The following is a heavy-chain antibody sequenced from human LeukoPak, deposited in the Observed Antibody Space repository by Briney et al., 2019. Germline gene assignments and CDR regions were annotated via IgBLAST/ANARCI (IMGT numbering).Heavy chain of an antibody. J-gene: IGHJ3*02. CDR3: ARVNLGYCGGDCSAFDI. D-gene: IGHD2-21*02. Sequence: GESLQISCKGSGYSFTTYWIGWVRQMPGKGLEWMGIIYPDDSDTRYSPSFQGQVTISADKSISTAYLQWSSLKASDTAMYYCARVNLGYCGGDCSAFDIWGQGTMVTVSS. CDR2: IYPDDSDT. CDR1: GYSFTTYW. V-gene: IGHV5-51*01.